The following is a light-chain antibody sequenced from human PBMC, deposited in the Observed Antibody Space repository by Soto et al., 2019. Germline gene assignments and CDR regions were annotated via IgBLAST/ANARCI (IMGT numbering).Light chain of an antibody. J-gene: IGKJ1*01. CDR3: MQALQTRT. CDR1: QNLLHSDGYNY. V-gene: IGKV2-28*01. Sequence: DIVITQSPLSLPVTPGEPASISGRSSQNLLHSDGYNYLDWYLQKPGQSPHLLIYLGSNRASGVPDRFSGSGSGTDFTLKISRVEAEDVGVYYCMQALQTRTFGQGTRWIS. CDR2: LGS.